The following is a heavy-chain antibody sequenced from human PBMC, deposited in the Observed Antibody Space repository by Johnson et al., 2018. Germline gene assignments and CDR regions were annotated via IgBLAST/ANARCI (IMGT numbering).Heavy chain of an antibody. CDR3: ARRDHYYHYMDV. CDR1: GGSISHSDW. V-gene: IGHV4-4*01. J-gene: IGHJ6*03. Sequence: QVQLQESGPGLVKXSGTLSLTCAVSGGSISHSDWWRWVRQPPGQGLEWIGEISHSGSTYYNPSLKSRVTMSVDKPKNEFSLKLNSVTAADTALYWCARRDHYYHYMDVWGKGATVTVSS. CDR2: ISHSGST. D-gene: IGHD5-24*01.